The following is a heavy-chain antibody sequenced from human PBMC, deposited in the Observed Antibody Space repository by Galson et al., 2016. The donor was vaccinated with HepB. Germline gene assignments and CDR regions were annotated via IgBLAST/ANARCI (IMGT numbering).Heavy chain of an antibody. CDR3: AKRHEYCPPVGCSVDY. CDR2: DSVDGRRK. D-gene: IGHD2/OR15-2a*01. V-gene: IGHV3-30*18. J-gene: IGHJ4*02. Sequence: SLRLSCAASGFTFSGYGIHWVRQAPGKGLEWVAGDSVDGRRKFYADSVKGRFTISRDNSNNMLFLQMSSLRPDDTAVYYCAKRHEYCPPVGCSVDYWGQGTLVFVSS. CDR1: GFTFSGYG.